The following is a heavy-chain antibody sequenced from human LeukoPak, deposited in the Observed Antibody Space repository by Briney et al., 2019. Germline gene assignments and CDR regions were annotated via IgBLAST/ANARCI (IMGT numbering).Heavy chain of an antibody. D-gene: IGHD3-22*01. V-gene: IGHV3-74*01. CDR3: ARDYYENWFDP. J-gene: IGHJ5*02. Sequence: PGGSLSLSCAASGFTFSSYWMHWVRHAPGKGLVWVSRIHSDGSSTSYADSVKGRFTISRDNAKNTLYLQMNSLRAEDTAVYYCARDYYENWFDPWGQGTLVTVSS. CDR2: IHSDGSST. CDR1: GFTFSSYW.